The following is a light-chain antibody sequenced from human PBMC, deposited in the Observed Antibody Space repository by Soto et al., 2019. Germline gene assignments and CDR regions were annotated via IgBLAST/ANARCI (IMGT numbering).Light chain of an antibody. CDR2: GAS. CDR3: QQYGFSFRA. CDR1: QSVSSTY. Sequence: EILLTQSPGTLSLSPGERATLSCRASQSVSSTYLSWYQLQPGQAPRLLFYGASTRATGIPDRSSGSRSGTTFTLTISRLEPEDFAVYYCQQYGFSFRAFGQGTKV. J-gene: IGKJ1*01. V-gene: IGKV3-20*01.